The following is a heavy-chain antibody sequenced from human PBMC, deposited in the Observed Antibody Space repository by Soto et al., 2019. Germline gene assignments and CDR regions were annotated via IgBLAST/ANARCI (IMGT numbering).Heavy chain of an antibody. CDR3: ARPRYPGRGYYGMDV. J-gene: IGHJ6*02. D-gene: IGHD2-15*01. CDR1: GYSFTSYW. V-gene: IGHV5-51*01. Sequence: PGESLKISCKGSGYSFTSYWIGWVRQMPGKGLEWMGLIYPGDSDTRYSPSFQGQVTISADKSISTAYLQWSSLKASDTAMYYCARPRYPGRGYYGMDVWGQGTTVTVSS. CDR2: IYPGDSDT.